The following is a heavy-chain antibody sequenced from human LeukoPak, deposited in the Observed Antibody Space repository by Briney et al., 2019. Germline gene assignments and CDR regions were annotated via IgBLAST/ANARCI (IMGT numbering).Heavy chain of an antibody. CDR1: GGSISSSSYY. CDR2: IYYSGST. V-gene: IGHV4-39*07. Sequence: SETLSLTCTVSGGSISSSSYYWGWIRQPPGKGLEWIGSIYYSGSTYYNPSLKSRVTISVDTSKNQFSLKLSSATAADTAVYYCARVSESWFDPWGQGTLVTVSS. D-gene: IGHD3-3*01. J-gene: IGHJ5*02. CDR3: ARVSESWFDP.